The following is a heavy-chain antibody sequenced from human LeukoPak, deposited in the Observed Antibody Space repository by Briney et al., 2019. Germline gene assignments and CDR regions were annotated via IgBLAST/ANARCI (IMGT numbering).Heavy chain of an antibody. D-gene: IGHD2-2*01. Sequence: GRSLRLSCAASGFTFSSYGMHWVRQAPGKGLEWVAVIWYDGSNKYYADSVKGRFTISRDNSKNSLFLQMNSLRAEDTPLYYCAKGGYCSSTSCLAIYWGQGTLVTVS. J-gene: IGHJ4*02. CDR1: GFTFSSYG. V-gene: IGHV3-33*06. CDR2: IWYDGSNK. CDR3: AKGGYCSSTSCLAIY.